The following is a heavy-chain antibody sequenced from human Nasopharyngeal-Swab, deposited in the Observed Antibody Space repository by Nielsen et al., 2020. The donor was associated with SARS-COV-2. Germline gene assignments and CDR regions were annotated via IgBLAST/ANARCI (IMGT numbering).Heavy chain of an antibody. J-gene: IGHJ6*03. D-gene: IGHD2-2*01. CDR2: INAGNGNT. Sequence: ASVKVSCKASGYTFTSYAMHWVRQAPGQRLEWMGWINAGNGNTKYSQKFQGRVTITRDTSASTAYMELSSLRSEDTAVYYCARGGYCSSTSCASYYYYMDVWGNGTTVTVSS. V-gene: IGHV1-3*01. CDR3: ARGGYCSSTSCASYYYYMDV. CDR1: GYTFTSYA.